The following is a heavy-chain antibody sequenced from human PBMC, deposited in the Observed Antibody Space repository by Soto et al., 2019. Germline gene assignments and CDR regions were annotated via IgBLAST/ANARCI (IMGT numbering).Heavy chain of an antibody. CDR2: ISSSSSYI. CDR1: GFTFSSYS. V-gene: IGHV3-21*01. Sequence: GGSLRLSCAASGFTFSSYSMNWVRQAPGKGLEWVSSISSSSSYIYYADSVKGRFTISRDNAKNSLYLQMNSLRAEDTAVYYCAKEPGRIQLSNWFDPWGQGTLVTVSS. J-gene: IGHJ5*02. CDR3: AKEPGRIQLSNWFDP. D-gene: IGHD5-18*01.